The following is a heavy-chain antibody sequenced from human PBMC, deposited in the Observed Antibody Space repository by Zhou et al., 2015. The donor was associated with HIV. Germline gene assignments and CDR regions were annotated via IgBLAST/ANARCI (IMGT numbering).Heavy chain of an antibody. Sequence: QVQLVQSGAEVKKPGSSVKVSCKASGGTFSSYAISWVRQAPGQGLEWMGGIIPIFGTANYAQKFQGRVTITADESTSTAYMELSSLRSEDTAVYYCASSSVFRAGDYGDYDYYYMDVWGKGTTVTVSS. CDR3: ASSSVFRAGDYGDYDYYYMDV. CDR1: GGTFSSYA. D-gene: IGHD4-17*01. CDR2: IIPIFGTA. J-gene: IGHJ6*03. V-gene: IGHV1-69*01.